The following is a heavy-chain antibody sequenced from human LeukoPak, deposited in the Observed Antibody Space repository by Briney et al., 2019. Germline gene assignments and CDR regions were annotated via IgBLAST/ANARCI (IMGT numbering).Heavy chain of an antibody. V-gene: IGHV3-30-3*01. CDR3: ARSKSSSSPNFDY. J-gene: IGHJ4*02. CDR1: GFTFSSYA. D-gene: IGHD6-6*01. CDR2: ISYDGSNK. Sequence: GGSLRPSCAASGFTFSSYAMHWVRQAPGRGLEWVAIISYDGSNKYYADSVKGRFTISRDNSKSTLYLQMNSLRAEDTAVYYCARSKSSSSPNFDYWSQGTLVTVSS.